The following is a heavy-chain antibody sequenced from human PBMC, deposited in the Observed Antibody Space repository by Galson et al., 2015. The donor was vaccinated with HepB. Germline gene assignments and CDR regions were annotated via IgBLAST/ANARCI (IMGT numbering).Heavy chain of an antibody. CDR3: ARVSITMVRGVIITRSNWFDP. Sequence: SVKVSCKASGYTFTSYGISWVRQAPGQGLEWMGWISAYNGNTNYAQKLQGRVTMTTDTSTSTAYMELRSLRSDDTAVNYCARVSITMVRGVIITRSNWFDPWGQGTLVTVSS. D-gene: IGHD3-10*01. J-gene: IGHJ5*02. CDR2: ISAYNGNT. CDR1: GYTFTSYG. V-gene: IGHV1-18*01.